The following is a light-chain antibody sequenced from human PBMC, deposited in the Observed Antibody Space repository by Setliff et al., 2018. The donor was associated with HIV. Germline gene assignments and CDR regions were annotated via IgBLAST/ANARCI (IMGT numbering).Light chain of an antibody. Sequence: QSALTQPASVSGSPGHSITISCTGTSSDVGGYNYVSWYQQHPGKAPKLMISDVSNGPSGVSNRFSGSKSGNTASLTISGLQAEDEADYYCSSYTSSTPLYVFGTGTKVTVL. CDR1: SSDVGGYNY. V-gene: IGLV2-14*03. CDR2: DVS. J-gene: IGLJ1*01. CDR3: SSYTSSTPLYV.